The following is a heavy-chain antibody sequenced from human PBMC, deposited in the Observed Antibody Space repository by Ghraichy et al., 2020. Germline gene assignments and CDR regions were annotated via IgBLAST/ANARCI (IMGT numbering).Heavy chain of an antibody. D-gene: IGHD5-18*01. CDR1: GGSVSSGSYY. Sequence: SETLSLTCTVSGGSVSSGSYYWSWIRQPPGKGLEWIGYIYYSGSTNYNPSLKSRVTISVDTSKNQFSLKLSSVTAADTAVYYCARDSASGYSYGTHFDYWGQGTLVTVSS. CDR2: IYYSGST. CDR3: ARDSASGYSYGTHFDY. J-gene: IGHJ4*02. V-gene: IGHV4-61*01.